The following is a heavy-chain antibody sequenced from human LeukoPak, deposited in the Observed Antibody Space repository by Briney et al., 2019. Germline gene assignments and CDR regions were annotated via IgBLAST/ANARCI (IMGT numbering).Heavy chain of an antibody. V-gene: IGHV3-74*01. CDR3: AKGWAPPNFSSYYFDS. CDR1: GFTFSNSW. J-gene: IGHJ4*02. Sequence: HPGGSLRLSCAASGFTFSNSWMHWVRQAPGKGLVCVSRISSDGRNTLYADSVEGRFTISRDSAANTLYLQMNSLGAENTAVYYCAKGWAPPNFSSYYFDSWGQGALVTVSS. CDR2: ISSDGRNT. D-gene: IGHD6-6*01.